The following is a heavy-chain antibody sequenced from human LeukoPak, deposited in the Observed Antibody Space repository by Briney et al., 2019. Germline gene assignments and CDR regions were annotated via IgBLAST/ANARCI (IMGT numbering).Heavy chain of an antibody. J-gene: IGHJ4*02. V-gene: IGHV3-23*01. D-gene: IGHD7-27*01. Sequence: GGSLRLSCAASGFTFSSYTMSWVRQAPGKGLEWVSTITTSDGNTYYADSVKGRFTVSRDNSKNTLFLQMDSLRAEDTAVYYCAKDGGLWVSAHWGDSWGRGTLVTVSS. CDR3: AKDGGLWVSAHWGDS. CDR2: ITTSDGNT. CDR1: GFTFSSYT.